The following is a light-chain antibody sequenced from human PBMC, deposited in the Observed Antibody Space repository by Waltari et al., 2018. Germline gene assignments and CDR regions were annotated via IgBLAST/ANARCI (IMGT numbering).Light chain of an antibody. J-gene: IGKJ1*01. CDR1: QRVGRS. V-gene: IGKV3-20*01. Sequence: EIVLTQSPGTLSLSPGERATLSCRASQRVGRSLAWYQQKPGQAPRLLIYDTAIRATGTPGRFSGSGSGTDFSLAISSLEPEDFAVYFCQHYVNLPVTFGQGTKVEI. CDR3: QHYVNLPVT. CDR2: DTA.